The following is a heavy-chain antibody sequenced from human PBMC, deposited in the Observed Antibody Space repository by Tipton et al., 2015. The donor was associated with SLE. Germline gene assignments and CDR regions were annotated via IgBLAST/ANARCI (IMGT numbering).Heavy chain of an antibody. CDR2: IYYSGST. CDR3: ARDSFQHYYDLAFDI. Sequence: TLSLTCTVSGGSISSYYWSWIRQPPGKGQEWIGYIYYSGSTNYNPSLKSRVTISVDTSKNQFSLQLNSVTPEDTAVYYCARDSFQHYYDLAFDIWGQGTMVTVSS. D-gene: IGHD3-22*01. V-gene: IGHV4-59*12. CDR1: GGSISSYY. J-gene: IGHJ3*02.